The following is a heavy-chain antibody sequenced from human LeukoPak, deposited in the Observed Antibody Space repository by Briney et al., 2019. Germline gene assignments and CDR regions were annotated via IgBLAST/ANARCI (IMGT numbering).Heavy chain of an antibody. CDR1: GFTFSSYG. CDR2: IWYDGSNK. D-gene: IGHD3-22*01. CDR3: ASLGGYYDSSGHRAFDI. V-gene: IGHV3-33*08. Sequence: GGSLRLSCAASGFTFSSYGMHWVRQAPGKGLEWVAVIWYDGSNKYYADSVKGRFTISRDNSKNTLYLQMNSLRAEDMAVYYCASLGGYYDSSGHRAFDIWGQGTMVTVSS. J-gene: IGHJ3*02.